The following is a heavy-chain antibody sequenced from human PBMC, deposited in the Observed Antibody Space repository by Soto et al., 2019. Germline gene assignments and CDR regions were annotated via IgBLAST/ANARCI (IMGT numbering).Heavy chain of an antibody. CDR3: AGALGTGHGNDY. CDR1: GFTFSSYW. J-gene: IGHJ4*02. CDR2: INTDGSTT. V-gene: IGHV3-74*01. D-gene: IGHD1-1*01. Sequence: EVQLVESGGGLVQPGGSLRLSCAASGFTFSSYWMHWVRQAPGKVLVWFSRINTDGSTTNYADSVKGRFTISRDNAKNTLYLQMNSMRAADTALYYCAGALGTGHGNDYWGQGTLGTVSS.